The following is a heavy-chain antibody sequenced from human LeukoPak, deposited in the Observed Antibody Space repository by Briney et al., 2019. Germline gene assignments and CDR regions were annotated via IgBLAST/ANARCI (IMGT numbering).Heavy chain of an antibody. J-gene: IGHJ6*04. V-gene: IGHV3-48*03. CDR1: RFTFSRYG. Sequence: PGRSLRLSCAASRFTFSRYGIHWVRQAPGKGLEWVSYISSSGSTIYYADSVKGRFTISRDNAKNSLYLQMNSLRAEDTAVYYWAELGSTMIGGVWGKGTTVTISS. CDR3: AELGSTMIGGV. CDR2: ISSSGSTI. D-gene: IGHD3-10*02.